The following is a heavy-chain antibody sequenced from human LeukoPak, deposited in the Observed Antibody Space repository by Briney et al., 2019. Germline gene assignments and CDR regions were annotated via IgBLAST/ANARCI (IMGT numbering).Heavy chain of an antibody. CDR2: VSYSETT. D-gene: IGHD2-15*01. Sequence: SETLSLTCTVSGGSISSSSYYWGWIRQPPGKGLEWIGSVSYSETTHYNPSLKSRVTMSVDTSKNQFSLELSSVSAADTAVYYCARDLSAGMVVAGVTQDYFDIWGQGTLVPVSS. V-gene: IGHV4-39*07. CDR3: ARDLSAGMVVAGVTQDYFDI. CDR1: GGSISSSSYY. J-gene: IGHJ4*02.